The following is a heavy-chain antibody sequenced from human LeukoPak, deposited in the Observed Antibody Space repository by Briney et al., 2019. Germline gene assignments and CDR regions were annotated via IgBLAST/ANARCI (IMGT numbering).Heavy chain of an antibody. CDR2: ISAYNGNT. Sequence: ASVKVSCKASGYTFTSYGISWVRQAPGQGLEWMGWISAYNGNTNYARKLQGRVTMTTDTSTSTAYMELRSLRSDDTAVYYCADYDILTGLGDFQHWGQGTLVTVSS. V-gene: IGHV1-18*01. CDR3: ADYDILTGLGDFQH. J-gene: IGHJ1*01. D-gene: IGHD3-9*01. CDR1: GYTFTSYG.